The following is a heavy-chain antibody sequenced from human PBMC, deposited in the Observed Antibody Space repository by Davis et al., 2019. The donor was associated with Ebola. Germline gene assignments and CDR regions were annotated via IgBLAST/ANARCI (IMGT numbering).Heavy chain of an antibody. CDR1: GFPFSDYW. J-gene: IGHJ4*02. Sequence: GESLKISCATSGFPFSDYWMNWVRQASGKGLEWVGRVRTKTNNYETAYLASVEGNFIIPRDDSKDTAYLQMNSLQTEDTAVYHCARSTGSYSSPDYWGQGTLVTVSS. D-gene: IGHD1-26*01. CDR2: VRTKTNNYET. V-gene: IGHV3-73*01. CDR3: ARSTGSYSSPDY.